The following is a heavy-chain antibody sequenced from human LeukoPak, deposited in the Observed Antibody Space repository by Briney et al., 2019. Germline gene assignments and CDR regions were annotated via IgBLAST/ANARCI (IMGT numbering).Heavy chain of an antibody. Sequence: ASVKVSCKASGYTFTSYGISWVRQAPGQGLEWMGWISAYNGNTNYAQKLQGRVTMTTDTSTSTAYMELRSLRSDDTAVYYCAREDLGIAVAGDDYWGQGTLVTVSS. D-gene: IGHD6-19*01. V-gene: IGHV1-18*01. CDR1: GYTFTSYG. J-gene: IGHJ4*02. CDR3: AREDLGIAVAGDDY. CDR2: ISAYNGNT.